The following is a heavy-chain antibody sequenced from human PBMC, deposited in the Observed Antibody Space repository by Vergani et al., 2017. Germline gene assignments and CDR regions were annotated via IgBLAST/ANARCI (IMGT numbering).Heavy chain of an antibody. D-gene: IGHD3-22*01. V-gene: IGHV4-30-4*08. Sequence: QVQLPESGPGLVKPSQTLSLTCTVSGGSISSGDYYWSWLRQPPGKGLEWIAYIYYSGSTYYNPSLKSRVTISVDTSKNQFSLNLSSVTAADTAVYYCARERDYYDSSGYYFHDAFDIWGQGTMVTVSS. CDR3: ARERDYYDSSGYYFHDAFDI. CDR2: IYYSGST. CDR1: GGSISSGDYY. J-gene: IGHJ3*02.